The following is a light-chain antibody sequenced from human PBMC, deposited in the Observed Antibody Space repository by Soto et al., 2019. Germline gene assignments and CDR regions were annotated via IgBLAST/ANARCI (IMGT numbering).Light chain of an antibody. CDR2: KVS. J-gene: IGKJ2*01. Sequence: DIVLTQTPLSAPVTLGQPASIACRSSQSLVLSDGNTYLSWLQQRPGQPPRLLIYKVSNRFSGVPDRFSGSGAVTEFTLKISRVEAEDVGVYYCMQATQYRPYTFGQGTKLEIK. CDR3: MQATQYRPYT. V-gene: IGKV2-24*01. CDR1: QSLVLSDGNTY.